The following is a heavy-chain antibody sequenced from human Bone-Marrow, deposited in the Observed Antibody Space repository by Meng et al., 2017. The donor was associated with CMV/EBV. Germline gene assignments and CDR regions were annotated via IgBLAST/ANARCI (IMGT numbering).Heavy chain of an antibody. CDR2: IKQDGSEK. V-gene: IGHV3-7*01. Sequence: GGSLRLSCAASGFTFSSYWMSWVRQTPGKGLEWVANIKQDGSEKYYVDSVKGRFTISRDNGKNSLFLQMNSLRAEDTAVYYCAKDWGPSDHYRFDYWGQGTRVTVSS. D-gene: IGHD3-16*01. J-gene: IGHJ4*02. CDR1: GFTFSSYW. CDR3: AKDWGPSDHYRFDY.